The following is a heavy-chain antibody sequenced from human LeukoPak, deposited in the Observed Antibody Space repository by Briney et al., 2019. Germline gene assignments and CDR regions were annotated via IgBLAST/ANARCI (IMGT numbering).Heavy chain of an antibody. J-gene: IGHJ4*02. D-gene: IGHD6-19*01. CDR2: IWYDGSNK. Sequence: PGGSLRLSCAASGFTFSSYGMHWVRQAPGKGLEWVAVIWYDGSNKYYADSVKGRFTISRDNSKNTLYLQMNSLRAEDTAVYYCARDHFGSGWYSGFDYWGQGTLVTVSS. CDR3: ARDHFGSGWYSGFDY. V-gene: IGHV3-33*01. CDR1: GFTFSSYG.